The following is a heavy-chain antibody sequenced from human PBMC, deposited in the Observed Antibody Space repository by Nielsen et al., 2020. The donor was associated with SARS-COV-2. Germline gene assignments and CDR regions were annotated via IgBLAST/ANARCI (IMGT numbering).Heavy chain of an antibody. CDR1: GFSFSDSA. V-gene: IGHV3-73*01. CDR2: IRSKANNYAT. J-gene: IGHJ4*02. Sequence: GESLKISCAASGFSFSDSAMHWVRQASGKGLEWVGRIRSKANNYATGYAASMKGKFTISRDDSKNTAYLQMNNLRTEDTAVYYCARISDSAWYFDYWGQGTLVTVSS. CDR3: ARISDSAWYFDY. D-gene: IGHD2-21*02.